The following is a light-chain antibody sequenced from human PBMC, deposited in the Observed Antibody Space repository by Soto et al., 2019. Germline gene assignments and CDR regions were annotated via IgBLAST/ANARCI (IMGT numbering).Light chain of an antibody. Sequence: EIVLTQSPATLSLSPGERATLSCRASQSVSSYLAWYQQKPGQAPRLLIYDASNRATGIPARFSGSGSVTDFTLTISSREPEDFAVYYWQQRSNWPPLTFGGGTKVEIK. V-gene: IGKV3-11*01. CDR1: QSVSSY. CDR2: DAS. CDR3: QQRSNWPPLT. J-gene: IGKJ4*01.